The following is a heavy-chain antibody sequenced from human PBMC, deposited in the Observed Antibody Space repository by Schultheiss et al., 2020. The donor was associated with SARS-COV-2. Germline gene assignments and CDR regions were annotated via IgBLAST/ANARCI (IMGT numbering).Heavy chain of an antibody. CDR2: ISYDGSNK. D-gene: IGHD4-17*01. CDR3: ARAHTVTNPDYYYYYDMDV. Sequence: GGSLRLSCAASGFTFSSYAMHWVRQAPGKGLEWVAGISYDGSNKYYADSVKGRFTISRDNSKNTLYLQMNSLRAEDTAVYYCARAHTVTNPDYYYYYDMDVWGQGTTVTVSS. CDR1: GFTFSSYA. V-gene: IGHV3-30*04. J-gene: IGHJ6*02.